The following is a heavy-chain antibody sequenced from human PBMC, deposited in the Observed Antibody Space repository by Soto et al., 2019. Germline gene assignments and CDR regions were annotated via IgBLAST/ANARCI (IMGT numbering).Heavy chain of an antibody. J-gene: IGHJ2*01. D-gene: IGHD5-12*01. CDR1: GGTFSSYA. Sequence: QVQLVQSGAEVKKPGSSVKVSCKASGGTFSSYAISWVRQAPGQGLEWMGGIIPIFGTANYAQKFQGRVTITADESTSTAYMELSSLRSEDTAVYYCARSGGYSGYDYPKYWYFDLWGRGTLVTVSS. V-gene: IGHV1-69*01. CDR3: ARSGGYSGYDYPKYWYFDL. CDR2: IIPIFGTA.